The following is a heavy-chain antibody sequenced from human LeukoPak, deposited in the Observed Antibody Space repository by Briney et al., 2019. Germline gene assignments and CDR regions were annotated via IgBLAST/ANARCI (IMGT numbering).Heavy chain of an antibody. CDR1: GGSISSGSYY. CDR2: IYTSGST. Sequence: SETLSLTCTVPGGSISSGSYYWSWIRQPAGKGLEWIGRIYTSGSTNYNPSLKSRVTISVDTSKNQFSLKLSSVTAADTAVYYCARGGRSSWYYFDYWGQGTLVTVSS. D-gene: IGHD6-13*01. J-gene: IGHJ4*02. V-gene: IGHV4-61*02. CDR3: ARGGRSSWYYFDY.